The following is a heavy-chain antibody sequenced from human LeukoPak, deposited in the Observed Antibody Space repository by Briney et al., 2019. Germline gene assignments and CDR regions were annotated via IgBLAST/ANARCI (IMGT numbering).Heavy chain of an antibody. J-gene: IGHJ4*02. V-gene: IGHV4-31*03. CDR2: IYYSGST. CDR1: GGSISSGGYY. Sequence: SQTLSPTCTVSGGSISSGGYYWSWIRQHPGKGLEWIGYIYYSGSTYYNPSLKSRVTISVDTSKNQFSLKLSSVTAADTAVYYCARGWGGVGAHKFYYFDYWGQGTLVTVSS. CDR3: ARGWGGVGAHKFYYFDY. D-gene: IGHD1-26*01.